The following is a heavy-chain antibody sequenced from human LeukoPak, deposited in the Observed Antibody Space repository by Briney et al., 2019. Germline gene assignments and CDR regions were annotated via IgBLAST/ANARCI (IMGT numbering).Heavy chain of an antibody. CDR1: GGSISSGSYY. V-gene: IGHV4-61*02. J-gene: IGHJ4*02. CDR3: ARSPIVVVPAAIVSDY. D-gene: IGHD2-2*01. Sequence: PSETLSLTCTVSGGSISSGSYYWGWIRQPAGKGLEWIGRIYTSGSTNYNPSLKSQFTISVDTSKNQFSLKLSSVTAADTAVYYCARSPIVVVPAAIVSDYWGQGTLVTVSS. CDR2: IYTSGST.